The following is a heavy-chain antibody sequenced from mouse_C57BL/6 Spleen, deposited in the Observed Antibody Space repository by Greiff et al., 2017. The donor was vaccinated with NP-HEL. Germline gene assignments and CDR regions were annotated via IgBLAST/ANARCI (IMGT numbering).Heavy chain of an antibody. D-gene: IGHD2-3*01. J-gene: IGHJ3*01. CDR3: ARWGDGYLLFAY. V-gene: IGHV1-55*01. CDR2: IYPGSGST. Sequence: QVHVKQSGAELVKPGASVKMSCKASGYTFTSYWITWVKQRPGQGLEWIGDIYPGSGSTNYNEKFKSKATLTVDTSSSTAYMQLSSLTSEDSAVYYCARWGDGYLLFAYWGQGTLVTVSA. CDR1: GYTFTSYW.